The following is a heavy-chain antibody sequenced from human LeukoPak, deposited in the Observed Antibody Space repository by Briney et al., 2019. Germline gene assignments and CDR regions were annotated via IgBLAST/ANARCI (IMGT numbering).Heavy chain of an antibody. CDR3: ARVYFDWLYGMDV. CDR1: GFTFSSYS. V-gene: IGHV3-48*01. Sequence: GGSLRLSCGASGFTFSSYSMNWVRQAPGKGLEWVSYISSSSSTIYYADSVKGRFTISRDNAKNSLYLQMNSLRAEDTAVYYCARVYFDWLYGMDVWGQGTTVTVSS. CDR2: ISSSSSTI. J-gene: IGHJ6*02. D-gene: IGHD3-9*01.